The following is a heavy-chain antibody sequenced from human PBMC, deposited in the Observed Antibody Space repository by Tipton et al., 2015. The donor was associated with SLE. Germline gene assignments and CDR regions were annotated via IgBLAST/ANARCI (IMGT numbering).Heavy chain of an antibody. V-gene: IGHV4-34*09. CDR3: ARRPPYSGRSGAFDI. Sequence: TLSLTCAVYGGSFNTYYWSWIRQPPGKGLEWIGEINHSGSTNYNPSLKSRVTISVDTSKNQFSLKLSSVTAADTAVYYCARRPPYSGRSGAFDIWGQGTMVTVSS. D-gene: IGHD1-26*01. CDR1: GGSFNTYY. J-gene: IGHJ3*02. CDR2: INHSGST.